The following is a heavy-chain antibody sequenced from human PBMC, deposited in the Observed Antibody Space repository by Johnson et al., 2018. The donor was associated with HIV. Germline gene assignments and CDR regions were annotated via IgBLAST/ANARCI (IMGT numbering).Heavy chain of an antibody. J-gene: IGHJ3*02. D-gene: IGHD3-16*01. CDR1: GFTFSSYG. CDR2: ISYDAKNK. V-gene: IGHV3-30*18. CDR3: AKEAYYVEAFDI. Sequence: VQLVESGGGVLQPGRSLRLSCAASGFTFSSYGMHWVRQAPGKGLEWVAVISYDAKNKYYADSVKGRFTISRDNSKNTLFLQMNSLKTEDTAVYYCAKEAYYVEAFDIWGQGTMVTVSS.